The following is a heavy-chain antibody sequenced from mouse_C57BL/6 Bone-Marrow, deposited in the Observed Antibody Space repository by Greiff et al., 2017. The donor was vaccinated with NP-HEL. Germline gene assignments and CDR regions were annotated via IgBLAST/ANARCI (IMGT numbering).Heavy chain of an antibody. CDR1: GYAFTNYL. CDR2: INPGSGGT. V-gene: IGHV1-54*01. D-gene: IGHD1-1*01. Sequence: VQLQQSGAELVRPGTSVKVSCKASGYAFTNYLIEWVKQRPGQGLEWIGVINPGSGGTNYNEKFKGKATLTADKSSSTAYMQLSSLTSEDSAVYFCARHYYGSSSGYFDVWGTGTTVTVSS. J-gene: IGHJ1*03. CDR3: ARHYYGSSSGYFDV.